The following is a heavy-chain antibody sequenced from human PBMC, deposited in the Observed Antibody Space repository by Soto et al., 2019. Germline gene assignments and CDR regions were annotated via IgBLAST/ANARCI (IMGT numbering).Heavy chain of an antibody. CDR1: GFTLSSYW. D-gene: IGHD3-10*01. CDR2: IKQDGSEK. Sequence: GGSLRLSCAASGFTLSSYWMSWVRQAPGKGLEWVANIKQDGSEKYYVDSVKGRFTISRDNAKNSLYLQMNSLRAEDTAVYYCARDNKWFGEFYYYYGMDVWGQGTTVTVSS. J-gene: IGHJ6*02. V-gene: IGHV3-7*05. CDR3: ARDNKWFGEFYYYYGMDV.